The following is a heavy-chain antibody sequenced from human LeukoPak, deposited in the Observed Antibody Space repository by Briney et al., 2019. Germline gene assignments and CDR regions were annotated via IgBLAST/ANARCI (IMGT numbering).Heavy chain of an antibody. CDR3: ARCMHDWESFDY. J-gene: IGHJ4*02. V-gene: IGHV4-59*10. CDR2: IYTSGST. CDR1: GGSFSGYY. D-gene: IGHD3-9*01. Sequence: ASETLSLTCAVYGGSFSGYYWSWIRQPAGKGLEWIGRIYTSGSTNYNPSLKSRVTMSVDTSKNQFSLKLSSVTAADTAVYYCARCMHDWESFDYWGQGTLVTVSS.